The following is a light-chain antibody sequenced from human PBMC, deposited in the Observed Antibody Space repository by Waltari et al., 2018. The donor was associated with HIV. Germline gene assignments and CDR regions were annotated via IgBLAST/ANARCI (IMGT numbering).Light chain of an antibody. J-gene: IGLJ1*01. CDR2: DVN. CDR3: CSYGGSWSFV. Sequence: HSALTQPRSVSGSPGQSVTISCAGSNSDLRAAGYVSWYHQKSGKAPQLIIYDVNQRPSGVPPRFSGAKSGDTASLTISGLQAEDEGDFYCCSYGGSWSFVFGTGTRVTVL. CDR1: NSDLRAAGY. V-gene: IGLV2-11*01.